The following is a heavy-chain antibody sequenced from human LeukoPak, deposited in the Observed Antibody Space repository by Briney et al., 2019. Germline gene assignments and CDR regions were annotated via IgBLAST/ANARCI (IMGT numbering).Heavy chain of an antibody. CDR2: ISGNNDHT. Sequence: ASVKVSCKASGGTLSSYAISWVRQAPGQGLEWMGWISGNNDHTNYAQKFQCRVTMTTDTSTPTAYMELTSLTSDDTAVYYCARDGTSTDDSWGQGTLVTVSS. CDR3: ARDGTSTDDS. V-gene: IGHV1-18*01. J-gene: IGHJ4*02. D-gene: IGHD1-26*01. CDR1: GGTLSSYA.